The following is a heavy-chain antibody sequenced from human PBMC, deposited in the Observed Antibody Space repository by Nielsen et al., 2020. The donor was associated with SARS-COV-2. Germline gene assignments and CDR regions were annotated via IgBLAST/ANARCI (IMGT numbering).Heavy chain of an antibody. CDR1: GFTFSSYW. Sequence: GESLKISCAASGFTFSSYWMHWVRQAPGKGLVWVSRINSDGSSTSYADSVKGRFTISRDNAKNTLYLQMNSLRAEDTAVYYCASESLNSFTAHFDLWGRGTLVTVSS. V-gene: IGHV3-74*01. D-gene: IGHD2-21*02. CDR2: INSDGSST. J-gene: IGHJ2*01. CDR3: ASESLNSFTAHFDL.